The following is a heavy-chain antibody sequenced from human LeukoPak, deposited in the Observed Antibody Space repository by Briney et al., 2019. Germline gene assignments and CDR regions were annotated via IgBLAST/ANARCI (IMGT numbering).Heavy chain of an antibody. CDR1: GFIFSNYW. V-gene: IGHV3-74*01. Sequence: GGSLRLSCVASGFIFSNYWMHWVRQAPGKGLVWVSHINSDGSTTSYADSAKGRFTISRDNAKNTVYLQMNSLRVEDTAVYYCASFYETNWGQGTLVTVSS. CDR3: ASFYETN. J-gene: IGHJ4*02. D-gene: IGHD2/OR15-2a*01. CDR2: INSDGSTT.